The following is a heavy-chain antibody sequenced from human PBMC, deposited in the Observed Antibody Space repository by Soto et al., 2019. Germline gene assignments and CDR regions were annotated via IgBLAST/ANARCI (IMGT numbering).Heavy chain of an antibody. V-gene: IGHV4-59*12. CDR3: ARADTAMTTPFDY. D-gene: IGHD5-18*01. CDR1: GGSISNFY. CDR2: VDYSGTA. Sequence: QVQLQESGPGLVKPPETLSLTCTVSGGSISNFYWSWIRQPPGKGLEWIGYVDYSGTANYNPSLKSRVSMSVDTSKNQLSLNVTSVTAADTAMYYCARADTAMTTPFDYWCQGTLVTVSS. J-gene: IGHJ4*02.